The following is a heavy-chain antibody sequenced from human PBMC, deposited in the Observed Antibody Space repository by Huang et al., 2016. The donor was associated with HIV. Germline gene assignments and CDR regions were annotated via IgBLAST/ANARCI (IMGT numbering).Heavy chain of an antibody. D-gene: IGHD6-19*01. CDR2: ISFDGRNK. J-gene: IGHJ4*02. CDR3: ARDTTTVAGLDF. Sequence: QVQLVESGGGVVQPGRSLRLSCAVSGFTFRDHPMHWVRQAPGKGLELVAVISFDGRNKCYADFVRGRFTISRDKSKNILYLQLNSLTPADTSIYYCARDTTTVAGLDFWGQGALVTVSS. CDR1: GFTFRDHP. V-gene: IGHV3-30*14.